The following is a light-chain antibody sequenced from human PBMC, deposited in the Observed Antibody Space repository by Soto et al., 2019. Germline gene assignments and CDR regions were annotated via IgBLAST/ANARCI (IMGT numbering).Light chain of an antibody. CDR3: QQYNSYPRT. V-gene: IGKV1-5*01. J-gene: IGKJ1*01. CDR1: QSISSW. Sequence: DIQMTQSPSTLSASVGDRVTITCRASQSISSWLAWFQQKPGKAPKVVIYDASSLESGVPSRFSGSGSGTECTLTISSLQPDDFATYYCQQYNSYPRTFGQGTKVEIK. CDR2: DAS.